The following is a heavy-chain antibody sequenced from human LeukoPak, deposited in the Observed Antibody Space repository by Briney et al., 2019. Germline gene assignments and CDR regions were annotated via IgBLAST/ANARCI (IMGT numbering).Heavy chain of an antibody. CDR3: ARLPKYSRPLDY. CDR2: MNPNSGNT. V-gene: IGHV1-8*02. Sequence: GASVKVSCKASGYTFSSYDINWVRQATGQRLEWMGWMNPNSGNTAYAQKFQGRVTMSRDTSISTAYMELSSLRSEDTAVYYCARLPKYSRPLDYWGQGTLVTVSS. J-gene: IGHJ4*02. CDR1: GYTFSSYD. D-gene: IGHD6-6*01.